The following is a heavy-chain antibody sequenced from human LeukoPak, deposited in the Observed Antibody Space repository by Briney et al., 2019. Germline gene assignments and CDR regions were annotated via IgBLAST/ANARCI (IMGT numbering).Heavy chain of an antibody. D-gene: IGHD2-2*01. CDR2: IIPIFGTV. V-gene: IGHV1-69*05. CDR1: GGTFSSYG. CDR3: AISRVRKDIVVVPAAIFGWFDP. J-gene: IGHJ5*02. Sequence: ASVKVSCKASGGTFSSYGISWVRQALGQGLEWMGGIIPIFGTVNFAQKFQGRLTITTDESTSTAYMELSSRRSEDTAVYYCAISRVRKDIVVVPAAIFGWFDPWGQGTLVTVSS.